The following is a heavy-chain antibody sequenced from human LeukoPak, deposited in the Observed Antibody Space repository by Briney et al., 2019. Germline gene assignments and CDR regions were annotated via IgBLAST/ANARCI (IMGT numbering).Heavy chain of an antibody. J-gene: IGHJ5*02. D-gene: IGHD2/OR15-2a*01. V-gene: IGHV3-11*01. CDR3: ARFQSNWFDP. CDR1: GFIFSDYY. Sequence: GGSLRLSCVASGFIFSDYYMTWIRQAPGEGLEWLSYISGRGGSIYYTDSVKGRFTITRDNAKNSLYLQMNSLRAEGTAVYYCARFQSNWFDPWGQGALVIVSS. CDR2: ISGRGGSI.